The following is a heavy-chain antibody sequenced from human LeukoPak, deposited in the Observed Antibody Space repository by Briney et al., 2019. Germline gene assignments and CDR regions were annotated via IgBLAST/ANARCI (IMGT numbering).Heavy chain of an antibody. V-gene: IGHV5-51*01. J-gene: IGHJ4*02. CDR3: ARVYYYGSGSYIPPPDY. CDR1: GYSFTTYW. Sequence: GESLKISCKGSGYSFTTYWIGWVRQMPGKGLEWMGIIYPGDSDTRYSPSFQGQVTISADKSISTAYLQWSSLKASDTAMYYCARVYYYGSGSYIPPPDYWGQGTLVTVS. CDR2: IYPGDSDT. D-gene: IGHD3-10*01.